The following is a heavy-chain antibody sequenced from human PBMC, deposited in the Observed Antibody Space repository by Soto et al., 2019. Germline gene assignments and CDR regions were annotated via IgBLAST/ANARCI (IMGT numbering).Heavy chain of an antibody. J-gene: IGHJ4*02. CDR3: AARSGSYSY. CDR2: ISYDGSNK. D-gene: IGHD1-26*01. CDR1: GFTFSSYA. V-gene: IGHV3-30-3*01. Sequence: PGGSLRLSCAASGFTFSSYAMHWVRQAPGKGLEWVAVISYDGSNKYYADSVKGRFTISRDNSKNTLYLQMNSLRAEDTAVYYCAARSGSYSYWGQGTLVTVSS.